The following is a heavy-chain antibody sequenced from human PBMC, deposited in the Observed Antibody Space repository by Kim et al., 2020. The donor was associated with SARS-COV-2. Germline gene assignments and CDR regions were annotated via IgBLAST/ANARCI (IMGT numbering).Heavy chain of an antibody. D-gene: IGHD6-19*01. CDR1: GGSISSYY. V-gene: IGHV4-59*01. CDR3: PRSSGWSEFGMDV. Sequence: SETLSLTCTVSGGSISSYYWSWIRQPPGKGLEWIGYIYYSGSTNYNPSLKSRVTISVDTSKNQFSLKLSSVTAADTAVYYCPRSSGWSEFGMDVWGQGTT. J-gene: IGHJ6*02. CDR2: IYYSGST.